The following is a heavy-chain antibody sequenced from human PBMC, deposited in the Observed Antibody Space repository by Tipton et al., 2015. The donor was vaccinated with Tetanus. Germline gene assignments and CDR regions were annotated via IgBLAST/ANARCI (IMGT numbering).Heavy chain of an antibody. CDR3: ARDHRLSASYAGWFDP. CDR1: GGSIHPYY. D-gene: IGHD2-8*01. J-gene: IGHJ5*02. Sequence: TLSLTCSVSGGSIHPYYWSWIRQPPGKGLEWIGNIYSSGSTYYNPSLKSRVTISVDTSRNQFSLRLKSVTPADTAMYYCARDHRLSASYAGWFDPWGQGTLVTVSS. V-gene: IGHV4-59*01. CDR2: IYSSGST.